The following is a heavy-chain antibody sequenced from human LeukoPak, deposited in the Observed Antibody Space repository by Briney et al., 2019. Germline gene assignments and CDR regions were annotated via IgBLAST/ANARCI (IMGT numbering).Heavy chain of an antibody. CDR2: IIPIFGTA. D-gene: IGHD3-16*01. CDR1: GGTFSSYA. V-gene: IGHV1-69*05. CDR3: AREVTTFVGFDY. J-gene: IGHJ4*02. Sequence: SVKVSCKASGGTFSSYAISWMRQAPGQGLEWMGRIIPIFGTANYAQKFQGRVTITTDESTSTAYMELSSLRSEDTAVYYCAREVTTFVGFDYWGQGTLVTVSS.